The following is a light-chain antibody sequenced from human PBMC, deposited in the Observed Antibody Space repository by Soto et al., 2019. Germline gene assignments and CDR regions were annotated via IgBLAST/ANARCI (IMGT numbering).Light chain of an antibody. CDR2: GTR. V-gene: IGLV1-40*01. CDR1: SSNIGAGYD. Sequence: QSVLTQPPSVSGAPGQRVTISCTESSSNIGAGYDVHWYQQLPGTAPKLLIYGTRNRPSGVPDRFSGSKSGTSASLAITGLQAEDEADYYCQSYDSSLSGGVFGGGTKLTVL. CDR3: QSYDSSLSGGV. J-gene: IGLJ3*02.